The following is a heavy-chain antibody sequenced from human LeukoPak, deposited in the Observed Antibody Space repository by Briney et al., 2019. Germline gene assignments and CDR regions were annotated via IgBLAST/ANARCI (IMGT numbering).Heavy chain of an antibody. D-gene: IGHD3-22*01. CDR3: ARQPAYYYDRSGYYSGAFDI. V-gene: IGHV4-39*01. CDR1: AGSISSTSYY. Sequence: PSETLSLTCTVSAGSISSTSYYWGWIRQPPGKGLEWIGSIYYSGSTYYNPSLKSRVTISVDTSKNRFSLRLSSVTAADTAVYYCARQPAYYYDRSGYYSGAFDIWGKGTVVTVSS. CDR2: IYYSGST. J-gene: IGHJ3*02.